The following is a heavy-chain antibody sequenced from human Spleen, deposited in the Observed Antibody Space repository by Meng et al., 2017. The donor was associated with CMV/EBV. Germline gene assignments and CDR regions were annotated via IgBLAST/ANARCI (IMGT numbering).Heavy chain of an antibody. V-gene: IGHV3-7*01. CDR2: IKQDGSEK. CDR1: GFTFSSYW. Sequence: LSLTCAASGFTFSSYWMSWVRQAPGKGLEWVANIKQDGSEKYYVDSVKGRFTISRDNAKNSLYLQMNSLRAEDTAVYYCARETLGYCSGGSCYWDHFGLYDYWGQGTLVTVSS. J-gene: IGHJ4*02. D-gene: IGHD2-15*01. CDR3: ARETLGYCSGGSCYWDHFGLYDY.